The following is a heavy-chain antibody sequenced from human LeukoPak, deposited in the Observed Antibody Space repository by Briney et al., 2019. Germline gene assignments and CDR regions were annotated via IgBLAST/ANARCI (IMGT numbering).Heavy chain of an antibody. CDR2: ISGSGGST. CDR1: GFTFSSYA. Sequence: GGSLRLSCAASGFTFSSYAMSWVRQAPGKGLEWVSAISGSGGSTYYADSVKGRFTISRDNSRNTLYLQMNSLRAEDTAVYYCAKGGCSSTSCFMDVWGKGTTVTVSS. V-gene: IGHV3-23*01. D-gene: IGHD2-2*01. CDR3: AKGGCSSTSCFMDV. J-gene: IGHJ6*04.